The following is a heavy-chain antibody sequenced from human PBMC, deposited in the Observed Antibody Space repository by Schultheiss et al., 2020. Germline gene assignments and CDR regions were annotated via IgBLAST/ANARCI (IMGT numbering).Heavy chain of an antibody. CDR3: ASTPNSGSYYSSINWFDP. CDR2: MNPNSGNT. Sequence: ASVKVSCKASGYTFTSYDINWVRQATGQGLEWMGWMNPNSGNTGYAQKFQGRVTMTRNTSISTAYMELSSLRSEDTAVYYCASTPNSGSYYSSINWFDPWGQGTLVTVSS. D-gene: IGHD1-26*01. J-gene: IGHJ5*02. CDR1: GYTFTSYD. V-gene: IGHV1-8*01.